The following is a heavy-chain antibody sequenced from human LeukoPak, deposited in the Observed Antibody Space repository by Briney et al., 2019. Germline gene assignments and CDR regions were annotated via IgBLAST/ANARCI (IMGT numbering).Heavy chain of an antibody. J-gene: IGHJ3*02. CDR3: ARGYDFWSGYSDAFDI. CDR1: GGSFSGYY. Sequence: SETLSLTCAVYGGSFSGYYWSWIRQPPGKGLEWIGEINHSGSTNYNPSLKSRVTISVDASKNQFSLKLSSVTAADTAVYYCARGYDFWSGYSDAFDIWGQGTMVTVSS. V-gene: IGHV4-34*01. D-gene: IGHD3-3*01. CDR2: INHSGST.